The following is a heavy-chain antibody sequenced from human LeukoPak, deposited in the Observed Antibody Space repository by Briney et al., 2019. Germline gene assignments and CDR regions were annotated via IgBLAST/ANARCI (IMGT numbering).Heavy chain of an antibody. D-gene: IGHD3-22*01. CDR2: IYDSGST. CDR3: ACLTTADAFDI. V-gene: IGHV4-61*05. Sequence: SETLSLTCTVSGGSISSSSYYWGWIRQPPGKGLEWIGYIYDSGSTNYNPSLKSRVTVSVDTSKNQFSLKLSSVTAADTAVYYCACLTTADAFDIWGQGTMVTVSS. CDR1: GGSISSSSYY. J-gene: IGHJ3*02.